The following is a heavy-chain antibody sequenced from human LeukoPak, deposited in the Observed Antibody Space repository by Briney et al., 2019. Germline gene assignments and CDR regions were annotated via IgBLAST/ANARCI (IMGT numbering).Heavy chain of an antibody. J-gene: IGHJ5*02. CDR1: GGSFSGYY. V-gene: IGHV4-34*01. D-gene: IGHD4-17*01. CDR2: INHSGST. Sequence: SETLSLTCAVYGGSFSGYYWSWIRQPPGKGLEWIGEINHSGSTNYNPSLKSRVTISVDTSKNQFSLKLSSVTAADTAVYYCARDLYGDYLHDNWFDPWGQGTLVTVSS. CDR3: ARDLYGDYLHDNWFDP.